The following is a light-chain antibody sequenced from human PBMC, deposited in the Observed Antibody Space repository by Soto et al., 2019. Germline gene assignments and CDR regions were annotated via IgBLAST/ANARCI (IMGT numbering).Light chain of an antibody. V-gene: IGKV2-30*02. CDR3: MQGTHWPWT. CDR2: KVS. CDR1: QSLIHSDGNTY. J-gene: IGKJ1*01. Sequence: DVVMTQSPLSLPVTLGQPASISCRSSQSLIHSDGNTYLNWFQQRPGQSPRRLIYKVSDRDSGVPDRFTGVGSGTDFTLKISRVEAEDVGVYHCMQGTHWPWTFGQGTEVEIK.